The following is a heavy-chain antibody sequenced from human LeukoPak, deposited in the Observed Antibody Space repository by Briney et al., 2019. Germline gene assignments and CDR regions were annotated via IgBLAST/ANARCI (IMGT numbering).Heavy chain of an antibody. J-gene: IGHJ3*02. D-gene: IGHD3-9*01. Sequence: SETLSLTCAVSGYSISSGYYWGWSRQPPAKGLEWIGSIYHSGSTYYNTSLKSRVTISVDTSKNQFSLKLSSVTAADTAVYYCARDDILTGYYVDNAFDIWGQGTMVTVSS. V-gene: IGHV4-38-2*02. CDR1: GYSISSGYY. CDR3: ARDDILTGYYVDNAFDI. CDR2: IYHSGST.